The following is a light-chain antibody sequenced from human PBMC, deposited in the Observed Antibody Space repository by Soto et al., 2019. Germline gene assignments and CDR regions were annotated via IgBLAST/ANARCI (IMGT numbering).Light chain of an antibody. Sequence: IVLTQSPGTLSVSPGERATLSCRASQTISSNYLAWYQQKPGQPPSLLIYGTSSRATGIPDRFRGSGSGTDFTLTISRLEPEDSAIYDCQQYGSWTFVQGTKVEIK. CDR3: QQYGSWT. CDR1: QTISSNY. J-gene: IGKJ1*01. V-gene: IGKV3-20*01. CDR2: GTS.